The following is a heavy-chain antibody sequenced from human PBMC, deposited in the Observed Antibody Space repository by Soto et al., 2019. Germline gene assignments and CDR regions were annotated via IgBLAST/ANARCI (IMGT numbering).Heavy chain of an antibody. V-gene: IGHV4-31*03. CDR3: ARAVDDSGAQFDY. CDR2: IYYSGST. J-gene: IGHJ4*02. Sequence: QVQLQESGPGLVKPSQTLSLTCTVSGGSISSDSYYWSWIRQHPGKGLEWIGYIYYSGSTYYNPSLTSRVTISVDTSKNHFSLKLTSVTAADTAVYYCARAVDDSGAQFDYWGQGTLVTVSS. D-gene: IGHD4-17*01. CDR1: GGSISSDSYY.